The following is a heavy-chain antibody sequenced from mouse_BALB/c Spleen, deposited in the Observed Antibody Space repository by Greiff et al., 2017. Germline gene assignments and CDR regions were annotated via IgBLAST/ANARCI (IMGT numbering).Heavy chain of an antibody. D-gene: IGHD2-1*01. Sequence: EVQLQQSGAELVKPGASVKLSCTASGFNIKDTYMHWVKQRPEQGLEWIGRIDPANGNTKYDPKFQGKATMTADTSSNTAYLQLSSLTSEDTAVYYCARRYYGNYGYAMDYWGQGTSVTVSS. J-gene: IGHJ4*01. CDR3: ARRYYGNYGYAMDY. CDR1: GFNIKDTY. V-gene: IGHV14-3*02. CDR2: IDPANGNT.